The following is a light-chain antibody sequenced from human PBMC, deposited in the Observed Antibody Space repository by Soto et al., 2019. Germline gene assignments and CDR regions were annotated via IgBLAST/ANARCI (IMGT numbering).Light chain of an antibody. J-gene: IGLJ2*01. Sequence: QSALTQPASVSGSPGQSIAISCTGSSSDVGGYNYVSWYQQHSGKAPKLMIYDVSNRPSGVSDRFSGSKSGNTASLTISGLQADDEAEYYCSSYTSSSTVIFGGGTKVTVL. CDR1: SSDVGGYNY. CDR3: SSYTSSSTVI. CDR2: DVS. V-gene: IGLV2-14*01.